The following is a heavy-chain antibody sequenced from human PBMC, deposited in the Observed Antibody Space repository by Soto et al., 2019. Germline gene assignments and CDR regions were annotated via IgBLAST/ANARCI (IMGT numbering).Heavy chain of an antibody. V-gene: IGHV3-30-3*01. J-gene: IGHJ5*01. Sequence: GGSLRLSCAASGFTFSSYAMHWVRQAPGKGLEWVAVISYDGSNKYYADSVKGRFTISRDNSKNTLYLQMNSLRAEDTAVYYCARDRIYSSSWFDYWGQGTLVTVS. CDR3: ARDRIYSSSWFDY. CDR2: ISYDGSNK. D-gene: IGHD6-13*01. CDR1: GFTFSSYA.